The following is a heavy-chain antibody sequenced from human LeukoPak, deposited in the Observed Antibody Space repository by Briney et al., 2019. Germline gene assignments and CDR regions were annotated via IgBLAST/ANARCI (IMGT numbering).Heavy chain of an antibody. Sequence: SETLSLTCTVSGDSISSGGYVWSWLRQPPGKGLEWIGYISHYENAYYNPSLSSRVTMSVDTSKNQFSLKLSSVTAADTAVYYCARETGTTGTDYWGQGTLVTVSS. CDR1: GDSISSGGYV. D-gene: IGHD1-7*01. V-gene: IGHV4-30-2*01. J-gene: IGHJ4*02. CDR2: ISHYENA. CDR3: ARETGTTGTDY.